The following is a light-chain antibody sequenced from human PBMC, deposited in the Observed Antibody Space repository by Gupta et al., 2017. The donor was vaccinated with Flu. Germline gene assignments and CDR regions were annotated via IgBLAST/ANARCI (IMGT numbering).Light chain of an antibody. CDR1: ALTRQY. CDR2: KDA. CDR3: QSADSSGTWV. J-gene: IGLJ3*02. Sequence: SSALTQSPSVSLSPGQTARITCSGDALTRQYTYWYQQKPGQAPVLVIYKDAERPSGIPGRFSGSRSGTTVTLTITSVKAEDEADYYGQSADSSGTWVFGGGTKVTVL. V-gene: IGLV3-25*02.